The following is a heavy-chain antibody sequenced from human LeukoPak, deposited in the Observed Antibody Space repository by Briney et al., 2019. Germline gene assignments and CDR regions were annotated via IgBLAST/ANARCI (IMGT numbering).Heavy chain of an antibody. CDR3: ARVVGYCTGTSCSD. CDR2: ISNDGSNK. D-gene: IGHD2-8*02. V-gene: IGHV3-30*04. J-gene: IGHJ4*02. Sequence: GGSLRLSCAASGFAFSSYAMHWVRQGPGKGLEWVAVISNDGSNKYYADSVRGRFTISRDNSKNTLYLQMNSLNAEDTAVYFCARVVGYCTGTSCSDWGQGTLVSVSS. CDR1: GFAFSSYA.